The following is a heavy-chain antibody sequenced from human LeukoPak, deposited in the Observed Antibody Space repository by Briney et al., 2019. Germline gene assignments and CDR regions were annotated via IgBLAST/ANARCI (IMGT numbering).Heavy chain of an antibody. CDR2: INAGNGNT. CDR3: AREATSGYYFEAFDI. V-gene: IGHV1-3*01. Sequence: ASVKVSCKASGYTFTSYAMHWVRQAPGQRLEWMGWINAGNGNTKYSQKFQGRVTITRDTSASTAYMGLSSLRSEGTAVYYCAREATSGYYFEAFDIWGQGTMVTVSS. J-gene: IGHJ3*02. CDR1: GYTFTSYA. D-gene: IGHD3-22*01.